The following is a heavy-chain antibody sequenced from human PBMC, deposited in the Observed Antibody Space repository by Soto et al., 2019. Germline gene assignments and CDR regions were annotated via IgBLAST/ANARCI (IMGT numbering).Heavy chain of an antibody. V-gene: IGHV3-30-3*01. Sequence: SLRLSCAASGFTFSSYAMHWVRQAPGKGLEWVAVISYDGSNKYYADSVKGRFTISGDNSKNTLYLQMNSLRAEDTAVYYCAKNYDILTGYYLPFDYWGQGTLVTVSS. D-gene: IGHD3-9*01. CDR3: AKNYDILTGYYLPFDY. J-gene: IGHJ4*02. CDR1: GFTFSSYA. CDR2: ISYDGSNK.